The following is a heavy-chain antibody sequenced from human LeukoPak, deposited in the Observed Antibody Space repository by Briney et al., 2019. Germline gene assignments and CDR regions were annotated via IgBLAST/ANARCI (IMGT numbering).Heavy chain of an antibody. CDR2: IGYDGTDK. CDR1: GFTFSYYG. Sequence: PGGSLRLSCAASGFTFSYYGMHWVRQAPGKGLEWGTFIGYDGTDKYYADSVKGRFTISRDNSKNTLSLHMNSLRAEDTAVYYCARDLTYNSWYYFDSWGQGTLVTVSS. V-gene: IGHV3-30*02. J-gene: IGHJ4*02. CDR3: ARDLTYNSWYYFDS. D-gene: IGHD6-13*01.